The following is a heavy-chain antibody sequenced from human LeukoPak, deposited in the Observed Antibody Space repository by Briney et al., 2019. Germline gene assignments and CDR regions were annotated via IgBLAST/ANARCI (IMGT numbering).Heavy chain of an antibody. Sequence: GGSLRLSCAASGFTFSSYAMSWVRQALGKGLEWVSAISGSGGSTYYADSVKGRFTISRDNAKNSLYLQMNSLRAEDTAVYYCARENLELGAFDIWGQGTMVTVSS. CDR1: GFTFSSYA. D-gene: IGHD1-7*01. J-gene: IGHJ3*02. CDR3: ARENLELGAFDI. V-gene: IGHV3-23*01. CDR2: ISGSGGST.